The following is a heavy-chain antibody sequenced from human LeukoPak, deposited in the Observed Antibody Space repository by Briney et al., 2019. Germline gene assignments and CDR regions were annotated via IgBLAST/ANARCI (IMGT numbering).Heavy chain of an antibody. J-gene: IGHJ6*03. CDR3: ARQHGDYGYYYYMDV. D-gene: IGHD4-17*01. V-gene: IGHV5-51*01. Sequence: GESLKISCKGSGYSFTSYWIGWVRQMPGKGLEWMGIIYPGDSDTRYSASFRSQRTISADTSTSTAYLQWSSLKASDTAMYYCARQHGDYGYYYYMDVWGKGTTVTVSS. CDR2: IYPGDSDT. CDR1: GYSFTSYW.